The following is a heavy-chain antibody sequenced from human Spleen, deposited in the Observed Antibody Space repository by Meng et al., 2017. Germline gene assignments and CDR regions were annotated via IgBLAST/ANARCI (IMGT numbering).Heavy chain of an antibody. CDR3: TTTAYYDILTGYYKDLGY. D-gene: IGHD3-9*01. Sequence: GESLKISCAASGFTFSSYWMHWVRQAPGKGLVWVSRINSDGSSTSYADSVKGRFTISRDDSKNTLYLQMNSLKTEDTAVYYCTTTAYYDILTGYYKDLGYWGQGTLVTVSS. CDR1: GFTFSSYW. CDR2: INSDGSST. J-gene: IGHJ4*02. V-gene: IGHV3-74*01.